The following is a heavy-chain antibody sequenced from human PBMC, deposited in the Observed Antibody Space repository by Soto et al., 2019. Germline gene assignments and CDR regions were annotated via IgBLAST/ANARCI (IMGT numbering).Heavy chain of an antibody. CDR1: GFTVNTNY. Sequence: GGSLRLSCAASGFTVNTNYMSWVRQAPGKGLEWVSVIYSGGAPYYADSVKGRFTIPRDNSKNTLYLQMNSLRAEDSAVYYCARGPTGGPTNGYFDYWGLGTLVTVSS. J-gene: IGHJ4*01. CDR3: ARGPTGGPTNGYFDY. D-gene: IGHD2-8*01. CDR2: IYSGGAP. V-gene: IGHV3-53*01.